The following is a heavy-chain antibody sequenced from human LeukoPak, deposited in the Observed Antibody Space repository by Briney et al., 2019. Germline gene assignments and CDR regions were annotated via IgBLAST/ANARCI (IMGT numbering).Heavy chain of an antibody. D-gene: IGHD1-26*01. CDR2: IYSGGST. J-gene: IGHJ4*02. CDR3: ALVGATAFDY. CDR1: GFTVSSNY. V-gene: IGHV3-66*01. Sequence: GGSLRLSCAASGFTVSSNYMSWVRQAPGKGLEWVSVIYSGGSTYYADSVKGRFTISRDNAQNSLYLQMNSLRAEDTAVYYCALVGATAFDYWGQGTRVTVSS.